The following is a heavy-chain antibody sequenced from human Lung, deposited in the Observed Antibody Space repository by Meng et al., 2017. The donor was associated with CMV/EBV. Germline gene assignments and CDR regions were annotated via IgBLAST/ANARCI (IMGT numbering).Heavy chain of an antibody. D-gene: IGHD2-21*01. V-gene: IGHV3-7*01. Sequence: GESLKISCAASGFTFTTFWMTWVRQAPGKGLQWVANIKEDGSGQWYVDSVKGRFTISRDNAKQSVYLQMDSLRVEDRARYYCVRYANSHYGMDVWGQGTMVTVYS. J-gene: IGHJ6*02. CDR2: IKEDGSGQ. CDR3: VRYANSHYGMDV. CDR1: GFTFTTFW.